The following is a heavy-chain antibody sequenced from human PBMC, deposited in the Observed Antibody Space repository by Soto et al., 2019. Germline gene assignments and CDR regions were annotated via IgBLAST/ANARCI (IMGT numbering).Heavy chain of an antibody. J-gene: IGHJ6*02. CDR3: ARVGLGYCSSTSCYRPYYYYGMDV. V-gene: IGHV1-2*02. Sequence: GASVKVSCKASGYTFTVYYMHCVLQSPVQWLDWMGCINPNSGGTNYAQKFQGRVTMTRDTSISTAYMELSRLRSDDTAVYYCARVGLGYCSSTSCYRPYYYYGMDVWGQGTTVTVSS. D-gene: IGHD2-2*02. CDR1: GYTFTVYY. CDR2: INPNSGGT.